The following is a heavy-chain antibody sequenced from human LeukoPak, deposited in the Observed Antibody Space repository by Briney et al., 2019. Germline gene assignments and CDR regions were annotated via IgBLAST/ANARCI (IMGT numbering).Heavy chain of an antibody. CDR2: ISGSGGST. Sequence: GGSLRLPCAASGFTFSSYAMSWVRQAPGKGLEWVSAISGSGGSTYYADSVKGRFTISRDNSKNTLYLQMNSLRAEDTAVYYCARTQLELRPHYYYYYGMDVWGQGTTVTVSS. J-gene: IGHJ6*02. D-gene: IGHD1-7*01. V-gene: IGHV3-23*01. CDR1: GFTFSSYA. CDR3: ARTQLELRPHYYYYYGMDV.